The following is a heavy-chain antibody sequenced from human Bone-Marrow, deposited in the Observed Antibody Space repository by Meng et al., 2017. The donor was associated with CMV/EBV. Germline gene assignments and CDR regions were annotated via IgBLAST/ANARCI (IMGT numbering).Heavy chain of an antibody. CDR3: ARVSAAGGFH. V-gene: IGHV4-39*07. CDR2: IYYSGST. J-gene: IGHJ4*02. D-gene: IGHD3-16*01. Sequence: SETLSLTCTVPGGSISSSSYYWGWIRQPPGKGLEWIGSIYYSGSTYYNPSLKSRVTISVDTSKNQFSLKLSSVTAADTAVYYCARVSAAGGFHWGQGTLVTVSS. CDR1: GGSISSSSYY.